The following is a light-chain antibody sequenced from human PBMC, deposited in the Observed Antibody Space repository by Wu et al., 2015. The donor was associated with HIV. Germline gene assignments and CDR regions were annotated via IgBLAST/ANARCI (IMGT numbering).Light chain of an antibody. CDR3: QQYNNWPQA. Sequence: EIVMTQSPATLSVSPGERATLSCRASQSVSSKLAWYQQKPGQAPRLVIYEASIRATGIPARFSGSGSGTEFTLTISSLQSEDFAVYYCQQYNNWPQAFGQGTKVEIK. CDR2: EAS. CDR1: QSVSSK. V-gene: IGKV3-15*01. J-gene: IGKJ1*01.